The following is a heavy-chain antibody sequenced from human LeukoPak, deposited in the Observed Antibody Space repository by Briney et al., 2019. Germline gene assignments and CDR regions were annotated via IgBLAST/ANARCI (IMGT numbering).Heavy chain of an antibody. V-gene: IGHV3-30*02. CDR3: AKDGGDCIDY. CDR1: GFTFNRRG. Sequence: HAGGSLRLSCAASGFTFNRRGMHWVRQAPGKGLEWVAFIRYDGGETFYADFVKGRFTISRDNSKNTLSLQLNTLRPEDTALYYCAKDGGDCIDYWGPGTLVTVSS. D-gene: IGHD2-21*01. J-gene: IGHJ4*02. CDR2: IRYDGGET.